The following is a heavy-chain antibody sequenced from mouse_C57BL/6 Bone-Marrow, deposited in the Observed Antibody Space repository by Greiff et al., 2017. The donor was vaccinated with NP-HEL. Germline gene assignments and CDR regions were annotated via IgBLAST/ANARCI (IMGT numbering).Heavy chain of an antibody. CDR3: ARLRRYFDV. V-gene: IGHV2-5*01. CDR2: IWRGGST. J-gene: IGHJ1*03. Sequence: VQGVESGPGLVQPSQSLSITCTVSGFSLTSYGVHWVRQSPGKGLEWLGVIWRGGSTDYNAAFMSRLSITEDNSKSQVFFKMNSLQADDTAIYYCARLRRYFDVWGTGTTVTVSS. D-gene: IGHD2-4*01. CDR1: GFSLTSYG.